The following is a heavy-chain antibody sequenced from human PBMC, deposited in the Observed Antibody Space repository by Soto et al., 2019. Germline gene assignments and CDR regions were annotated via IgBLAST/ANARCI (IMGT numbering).Heavy chain of an antibody. Sequence: SETLSLTCTVTGDSMNSHYWSWLRQPPGKALEWMGYVYFTGSTNYSPSLESRLTILVDTSKNQFSLKLSSVTAADTAVYYCARGGWRQIDYWGQGTLVTVSS. D-gene: IGHD3-3*01. CDR1: GDSMNSHY. CDR3: ARGGWRQIDY. V-gene: IGHV4-59*08. CDR2: VYFTGST. J-gene: IGHJ4*02.